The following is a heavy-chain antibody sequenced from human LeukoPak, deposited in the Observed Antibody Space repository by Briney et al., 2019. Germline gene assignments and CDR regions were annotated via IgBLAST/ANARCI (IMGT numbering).Heavy chain of an antibody. Sequence: PGGSLRLSCAASGFTFSSYWMSWVRQAPGKGLEWVANIKQDGSEKYYVDSVKGRFTISRDNAKNSLYLQMNSLRAEDTAVYYCAREGDDYVWGSYRTPPNYFDYWGQGTLVTVSS. CDR3: AREGDDYVWGSYRTPPNYFDY. CDR2: IKQDGSEK. CDR1: GFTFSSYW. D-gene: IGHD3-16*02. V-gene: IGHV3-7*03. J-gene: IGHJ4*02.